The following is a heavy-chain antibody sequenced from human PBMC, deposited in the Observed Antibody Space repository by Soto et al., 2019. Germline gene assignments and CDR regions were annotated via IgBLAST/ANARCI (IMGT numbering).Heavy chain of an antibody. CDR2: ISGSGGST. D-gene: IGHD6-19*01. V-gene: IGHV3-23*01. Sequence: PGGSLRLSCAASGFTFSSYAMSWVRQAPGKGLEWVSAISGSGGSTYYADSVKGRYTISRDNSKNTLYLQMNSLRAEDTAVYYCAKSSPLRQWMANFDYWGKGTLVTVYS. CDR3: AKSSPLRQWMANFDY. J-gene: IGHJ4*02. CDR1: GFTFSSYA.